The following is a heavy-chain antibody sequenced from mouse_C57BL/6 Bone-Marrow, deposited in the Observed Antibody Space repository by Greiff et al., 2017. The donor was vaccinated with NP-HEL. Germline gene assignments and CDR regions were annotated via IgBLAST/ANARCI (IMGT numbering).Heavy chain of an antibody. CDR2: ISYSGST. Sequence: EVQLQQSGPGLAKPSQTLSLTCSVTGYSITSDYWNWIRKFPGNKLEYMGYISYSGSTYYNPSLKSRISITRDTSKNQYYLQLNSVTTEDTATYYCARWAHYGSSLYWYFDVWGTGTTVTVSS. CDR1: GYSITSDY. CDR3: ARWAHYGSSLYWYFDV. V-gene: IGHV3-8*01. D-gene: IGHD1-1*01. J-gene: IGHJ1*03.